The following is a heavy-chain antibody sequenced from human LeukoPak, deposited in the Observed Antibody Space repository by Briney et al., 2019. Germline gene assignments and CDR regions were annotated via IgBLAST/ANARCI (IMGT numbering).Heavy chain of an antibody. J-gene: IGHJ3*02. Sequence: GRSLRLSCAASGFTFSSHGMHWVRQAPGKGLEWVAVIWYDGSNKFYADSVRGRFTISRDNSKNTLYVQMNSLRAEDTAVYYCARGRGSGWYDAFDIRGQGTMVTVSS. CDR2: IWYDGSNK. D-gene: IGHD6-19*01. CDR1: GFTFSSHG. CDR3: ARGRGSGWYDAFDI. V-gene: IGHV3-33*01.